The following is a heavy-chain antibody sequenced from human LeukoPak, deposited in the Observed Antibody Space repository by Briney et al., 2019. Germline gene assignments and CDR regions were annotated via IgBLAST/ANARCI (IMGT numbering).Heavy chain of an antibody. CDR1: GFIFKNYA. V-gene: IGHV3-23*01. CDR2: SSGSGTHT. J-gene: IGHJ4*02. D-gene: IGHD4-17*01. CDR3: ARAAYGVVDY. Sequence: GGSLRLSCAASGFIFKNYAMAWVRQPPGKGLEWVSVSSGSGTHTYYADSVKGRFTISRDNSKNTLYLQMNSLRAEDTAVYYCARAAYGVVDYWGQGTLVTVSS.